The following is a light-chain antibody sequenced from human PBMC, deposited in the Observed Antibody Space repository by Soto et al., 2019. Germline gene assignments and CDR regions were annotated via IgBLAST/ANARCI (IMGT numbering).Light chain of an antibody. Sequence: QSALTQPASVSGSPGQSITISCTGTTGAFGGYNHVSWYQHHPGKAPKLLVSEVNKRPSGVSNRFSGSKSGNTASLTISGLQSEDEADYYCCSYTSGGPYVAFGGGTQLTVL. J-gene: IGLJ2*01. CDR1: TGAFGGYNH. CDR2: EVN. CDR3: CSYTSGGPYVA. V-gene: IGLV2-14*01.